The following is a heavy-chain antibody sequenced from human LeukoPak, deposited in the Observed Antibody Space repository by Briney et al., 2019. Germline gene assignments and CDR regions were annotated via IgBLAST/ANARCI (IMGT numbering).Heavy chain of an antibody. CDR3: AKVPLRGYSYGVGDNY. CDR1: GFTFSSYW. D-gene: IGHD5-18*01. V-gene: IGHV3-7*01. J-gene: IGHJ4*02. CDR2: IKQDGSEK. Sequence: AGGSLRLSCAASGFTFSSYWMSWVRQAPGKGPEWVANIKQDGSEKYYVDSVKGRFTISRDNAKNSLYLQMNSLRAEDTAVYYCAKVPLRGYSYGVGDNYWGQGTLVTVSS.